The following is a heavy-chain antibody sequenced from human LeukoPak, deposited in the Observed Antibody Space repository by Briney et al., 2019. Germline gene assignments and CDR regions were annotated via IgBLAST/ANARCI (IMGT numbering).Heavy chain of an antibody. CDR3: ARDIGDRYFDY. Sequence: SETLSLTCTVSGGSISTYYWSWIRQSPGKGLEWIGYIHYSGSTDYNSSLKSRLTTSVDTSKNQFSLKLSSVTAADTAVYYCARDIGDRYFDYWGQGTLVTVSS. CDR2: IHYSGST. CDR1: GGSISTYY. J-gene: IGHJ4*02. D-gene: IGHD3-16*02. V-gene: IGHV4-59*01.